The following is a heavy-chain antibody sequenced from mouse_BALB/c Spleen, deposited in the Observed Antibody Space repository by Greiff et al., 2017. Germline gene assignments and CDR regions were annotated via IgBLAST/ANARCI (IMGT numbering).Heavy chain of an antibody. D-gene: IGHD2-4*01. V-gene: IGHV2-5-1*01. Sequence: VKLMESGPSLVQPSQSLSITCTVSGFSLTSYGVHWVRQSPGKGLEWLGVIWRGGSTDYNAAFMSRLSITKDNSKSQVFFKMNSLQADDTAIYYCAKNYDYDGSMDYWGQGTSVTVSS. J-gene: IGHJ4*01. CDR1: GFSLTSYG. CDR3: AKNYDYDGSMDY. CDR2: IWRGGST.